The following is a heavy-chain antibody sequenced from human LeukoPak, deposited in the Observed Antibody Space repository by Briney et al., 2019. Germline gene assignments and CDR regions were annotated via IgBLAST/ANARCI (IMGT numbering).Heavy chain of an antibody. D-gene: IGHD6-13*01. CDR2: ISSSSSYI. V-gene: IGHV3-21*04. J-gene: IGHJ4*02. CDR1: GFTFSSYS. CDR3: AIEFIAAADLLDY. Sequence: PGGSLRLSCAASGFTFSSYSMNWVRQAPGKGLEWVSSISSSSSYIYYADSVKGRFTISRDNAKNSLYLQMNSRRAEDTAVYYCAIEFIAAADLLDYWGQGTLVTVSS.